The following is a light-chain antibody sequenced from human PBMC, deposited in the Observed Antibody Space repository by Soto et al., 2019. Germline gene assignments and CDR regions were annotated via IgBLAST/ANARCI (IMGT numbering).Light chain of an antibody. V-gene: IGKV1-5*03. CDR2: KAS. Sequence: DLQMTQSPVTLSSSVGGRVTITCRASQSIISWLAWYQQKPGRAPKLLIYKASTLDSGVPSNFSGSGSGTEFTLNISSLQPEDFATYYCQQYNSYPWTFGQGTKVDIK. J-gene: IGKJ1*01. CDR3: QQYNSYPWT. CDR1: QSIISW.